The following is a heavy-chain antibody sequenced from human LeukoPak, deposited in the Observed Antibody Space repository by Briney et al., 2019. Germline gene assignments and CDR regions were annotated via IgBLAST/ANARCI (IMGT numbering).Heavy chain of an antibody. D-gene: IGHD5-12*01. J-gene: IGHJ4*02. V-gene: IGHV3-66*01. Sequence: GGSLRLSCAASGFTVSSNCMSWVRQAPGKGLEWVSVIYSGGSTYYADSVKGRFTISRGNSKNTLYLQMNSLRAEDTAVYYCARVDRYDFYFDYWGQGTLVTVSS. CDR1: GFTVSSNC. CDR2: IYSGGST. CDR3: ARVDRYDFYFDY.